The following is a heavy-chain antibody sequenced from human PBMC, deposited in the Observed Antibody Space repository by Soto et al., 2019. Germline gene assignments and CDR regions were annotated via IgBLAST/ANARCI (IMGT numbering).Heavy chain of an antibody. Sequence: ASVKVSCKASGYTFTNSDINWVRQAPGQGLEWMGWMNPDSGHAAYAQKFQGRVTLTTSTSTSTVYMEMRSLGSEDTAVYYCATRPECSGGICYYGLDNWGQGTLVTVSS. D-gene: IGHD2-15*01. CDR2: MNPDSGHA. J-gene: IGHJ4*02. V-gene: IGHV1-8*01. CDR1: GYTFTNSD. CDR3: ATRPECSGGICYYGLDN.